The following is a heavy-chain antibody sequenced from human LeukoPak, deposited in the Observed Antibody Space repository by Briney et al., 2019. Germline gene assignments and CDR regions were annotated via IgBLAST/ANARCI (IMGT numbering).Heavy chain of an antibody. CDR3: AKDVVRGVIITLKYYYYMDV. D-gene: IGHD3-10*01. CDR1: GFTFSSYA. J-gene: IGHJ6*03. Sequence: PPGGSLRLSCAASGFTFSSYAMSWVRQAPGKGLEWVSAISGSGGSTYYADSVKGRFTISRDNSKNTLYLQMNSLRAEDTAVYYCAKDVVRGVIITLKYYYYMDVWGKGTTVTVSS. CDR2: ISGSGGST. V-gene: IGHV3-23*01.